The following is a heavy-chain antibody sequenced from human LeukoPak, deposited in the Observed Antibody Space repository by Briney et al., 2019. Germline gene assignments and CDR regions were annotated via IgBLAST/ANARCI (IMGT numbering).Heavy chain of an antibody. V-gene: IGHV3-23*01. Sequence: PGGSLRLSCAASGFTFSSYAMSWVRQAPGKGLEWVSGVSGSGGSTYYADSVKGRFTISRDNSKNTLYLQMNSLRVEDTAVYYCARADMATITIDYWGQGTLVTVSS. D-gene: IGHD5-24*01. CDR3: ARADMATITIDY. J-gene: IGHJ4*02. CDR1: GFTFSSYA. CDR2: VSGSGGST.